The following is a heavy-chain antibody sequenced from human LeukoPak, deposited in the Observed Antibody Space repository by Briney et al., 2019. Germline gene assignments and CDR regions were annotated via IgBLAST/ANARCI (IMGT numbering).Heavy chain of an antibody. J-gene: IGHJ6*02. CDR1: GYTFTSYY. CDR3: ARDGMVYVGYYGMDV. Sequence: ASVKVSCKASGYTFTSYYMHWVRQAPGQGLEWMGIINPSGGSTSYAQKFQGRVTMTRDTSTSTVYMELSSLRSEDTAVYYCARDGMVYVGYYGMDVWGQGTTVTVSS. D-gene: IGHD2-8*01. V-gene: IGHV1-46*01. CDR2: INPSGGST.